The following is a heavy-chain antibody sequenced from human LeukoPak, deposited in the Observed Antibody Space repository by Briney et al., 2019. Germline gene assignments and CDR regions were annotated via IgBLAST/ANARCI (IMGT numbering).Heavy chain of an antibody. V-gene: IGHV3-30*04. CDR1: GFTFSSYA. CDR3: AKDLGSGSYSNY. CDR2: ISYDGSNK. J-gene: IGHJ4*02. Sequence: GRSLRLSCAASGFTFSSYAMHWVRQAPGKGLEWVAVISYDGSNKYYADSVKGRFTISRDNSKNTLYLQMNSLRAEDTAVYYCAKDLGSGSYSNYWGQGTLVTVSS. D-gene: IGHD1-26*01.